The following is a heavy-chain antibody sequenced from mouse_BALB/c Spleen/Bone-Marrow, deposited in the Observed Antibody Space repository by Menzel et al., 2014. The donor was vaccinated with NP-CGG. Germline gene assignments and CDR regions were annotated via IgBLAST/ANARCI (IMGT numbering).Heavy chain of an antibody. Sequence: VQLQQSGPELVKPGASVKISFKASGYTFTDYNIHWVKQSHGKSLEWIGYIYPYNGGTAYNQKFKSKATLTVDNSSSTAYMELRSLTSEDSAVYYCARGRAYYVNYGFAYWGQGTLVTVSA. D-gene: IGHD2-10*01. J-gene: IGHJ3*01. CDR2: IYPYNGGT. CDR3: ARGRAYYVNYGFAY. CDR1: GYTFTDYN. V-gene: IGHV1S29*02.